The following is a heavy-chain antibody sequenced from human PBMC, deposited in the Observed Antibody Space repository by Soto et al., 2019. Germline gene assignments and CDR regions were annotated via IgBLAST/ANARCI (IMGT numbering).Heavy chain of an antibody. J-gene: IGHJ6*02. V-gene: IGHV5-51*01. CDR2: IYPGDSDT. D-gene: IGHD6-13*01. CDR3: AIRHGYSSSWSDYYYYYGMDV. Sequence: LGESLKISCKGSGYSFTSYWIGWVRQMPGKGLEWMGIIYPGDSDTRYSPSFQGQVTISADKSISTAYLQWSSLKASDTAMYYCAIRHGYSSSWSDYYYYYGMDVWGQGTTVTVSS. CDR1: GYSFTSYW.